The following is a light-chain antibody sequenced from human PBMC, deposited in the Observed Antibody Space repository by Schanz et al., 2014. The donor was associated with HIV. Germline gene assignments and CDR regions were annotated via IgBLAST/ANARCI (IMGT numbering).Light chain of an antibody. V-gene: IGLV2-14*03. Sequence: QSALTQPASVSGSPGQSVTISCHGTSNDVGGYNFPPWYQQPPGKAPKLIIYDVSNRPSGVSNRFSGSKSGNTASLTISGLQADDEADYYCSSYTTSSTLVFGGGTKLTVL. J-gene: IGLJ2*01. CDR1: SNDVGGYNF. CDR3: SSYTTSSTLV. CDR2: DVS.